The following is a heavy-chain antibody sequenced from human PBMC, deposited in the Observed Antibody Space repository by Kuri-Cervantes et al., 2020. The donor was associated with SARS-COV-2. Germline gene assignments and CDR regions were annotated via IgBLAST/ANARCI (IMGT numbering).Heavy chain of an antibody. D-gene: IGHD6-19*01. Sequence: GGSLRLSCAASGFTFSSYAMSWVRQAPGKGLEWVSTISVSGGSTYYADSVKGRFTISRDNSKNTLYLQMNSLRAEDTAVYYSAKASPTSYSSGWYAHYWGQGTLVTVSS. CDR1: GFTFSSYA. CDR3: AKASPTSYSSGWYAHY. V-gene: IGHV3-23*01. J-gene: IGHJ4*02. CDR2: ISVSGGST.